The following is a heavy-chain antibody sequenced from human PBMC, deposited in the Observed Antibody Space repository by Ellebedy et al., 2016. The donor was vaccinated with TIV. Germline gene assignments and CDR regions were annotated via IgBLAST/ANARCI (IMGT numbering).Heavy chain of an antibody. V-gene: IGHV4-34*01. D-gene: IGHD6-19*01. J-gene: IGHJ4*02. CDR3: ARGGIVVAVDF. CDR2: INHSGRT. Sequence: GSLRLSXAVSGGSFSGYYWSWIRQPPGKGLEWIGEINHSGRTNYNPSLKSRVTISVDTSKNQFSLKLTSVTAADTAVYYCARGGIVVAVDFWGQGTLVAVSS. CDR1: GGSFSGYY.